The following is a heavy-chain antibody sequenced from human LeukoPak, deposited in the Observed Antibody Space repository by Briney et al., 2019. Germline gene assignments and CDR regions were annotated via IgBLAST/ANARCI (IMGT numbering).Heavy chain of an antibody. J-gene: IGHJ4*02. CDR3: ARVARQGYYFDY. Sequence: SETPSLTCAVYGGSFSGYYWSWIRQPPGKGLEWIGEINHSGSTNYNPSLKSRVTISVDTSKNQFSLKLSSVTAADTAVYYCARVARQGYYFDYWGQGTLVTVSS. V-gene: IGHV4-34*01. CDR1: GGSFSGYY. CDR2: INHSGST.